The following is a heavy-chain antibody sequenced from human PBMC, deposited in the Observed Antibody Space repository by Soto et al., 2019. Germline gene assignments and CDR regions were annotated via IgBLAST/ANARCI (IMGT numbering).Heavy chain of an antibody. CDR3: AKGPIFGVENICDY. D-gene: IGHD3-3*01. Sequence: GGSLRLSCAASGCTFSSYAMSWVRQAPGKGLEWVSGMSGSGGTAYYRDSGKGRFTISRDNSKQTLYLQMNSLRAEDTALYYCAKGPIFGVENICDYWGQGTLVTVSS. CDR1: GCTFSSYA. CDR2: MSGSGGTA. J-gene: IGHJ4*02. V-gene: IGHV3-23*01.